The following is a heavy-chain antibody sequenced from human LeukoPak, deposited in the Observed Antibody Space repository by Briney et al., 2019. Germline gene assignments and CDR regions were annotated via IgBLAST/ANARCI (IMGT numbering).Heavy chain of an antibody. J-gene: IGHJ4*02. D-gene: IGHD6-13*01. CDR2: LSGSARST. CDR3: AKPGYSSSWYKYFDY. CDR1: GFTFSSYA. Sequence: GGSLRLSCAAAGFTFSSYAMSWVRQAPGKGLEWVSTLSGSARSTDNADSVKGRFTISRDNSKNTLYLQMNSLRAEDTAVYYCAKPGYSSSWYKYFDYWGQGTLVTVSS. V-gene: IGHV3-23*01.